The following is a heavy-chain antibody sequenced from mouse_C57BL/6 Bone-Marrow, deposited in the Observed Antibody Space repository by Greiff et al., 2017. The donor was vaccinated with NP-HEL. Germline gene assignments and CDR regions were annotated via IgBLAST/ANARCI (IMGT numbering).Heavy chain of an antibody. D-gene: IGHD4-1*02. CDR2: INPNNGGT. J-gene: IGHJ3*01. CDR1: GYTFTDYY. Sequence: VQLQQSGPELVKPGASVKISCKASGYTFTDYYMNWVKQSHGKSLEWIGDINPNNGGTSYNQKFKGKATLTVDKSSSTAYMELRSLTSEDSAVYYCANANWDKFAYWGQGTLVTVSA. V-gene: IGHV1-26*01. CDR3: ANANWDKFAY.